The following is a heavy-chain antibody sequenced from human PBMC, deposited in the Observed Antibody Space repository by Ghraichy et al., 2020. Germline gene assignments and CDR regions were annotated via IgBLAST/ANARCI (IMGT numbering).Heavy chain of an antibody. CDR1: GFTLSSYW. CDR2: IKQDGSEK. V-gene: IGHV3-7*03. Sequence: GESLNISCAASGFTLSSYWMNWVRQAPGNGLEWVANIKQDGSEKNYVDSVKGRFIISRDNAKNSLHLQMSSLRAEDTALYYCAYSTMSAGCWGQGTLVTVSS. CDR3: AYSTMSAGC. J-gene: IGHJ4*02. D-gene: IGHD2-2*01.